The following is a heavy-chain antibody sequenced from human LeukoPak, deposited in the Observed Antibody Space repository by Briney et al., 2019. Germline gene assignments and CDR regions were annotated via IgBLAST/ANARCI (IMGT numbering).Heavy chain of an antibody. Sequence: GGPLRLSCAASGFTLSSYSMNWVRQAPGKGLEWLSYISSSSSKIFYADSVKGRFSISRDNAKNSLYMQMNSLRDEDTAVYYCARDLSTWGHGTLVTVSS. J-gene: IGHJ5*01. CDR3: ARDLST. CDR1: GFTLSSYS. D-gene: IGHD3-16*01. CDR2: ISSSSSKI. V-gene: IGHV3-48*02.